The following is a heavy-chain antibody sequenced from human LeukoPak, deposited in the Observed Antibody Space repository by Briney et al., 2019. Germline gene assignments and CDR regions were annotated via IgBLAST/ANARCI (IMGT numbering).Heavy chain of an antibody. CDR1: GGSISSSSYY. CDR3: ARHVITMVRGVKRNYYFDY. Sequence: SETLSLTCIVSGGSISSSSYYWGWIRQPPGKGLEWIGSIYYSGSTYYNPSLKSRVTISVDTSKNQFSLKLSSVTAADTAVYYCARHVITMVRGVKRNYYFDYWGQGTLVTVSS. J-gene: IGHJ4*02. CDR2: IYYSGST. D-gene: IGHD3-10*01. V-gene: IGHV4-39*01.